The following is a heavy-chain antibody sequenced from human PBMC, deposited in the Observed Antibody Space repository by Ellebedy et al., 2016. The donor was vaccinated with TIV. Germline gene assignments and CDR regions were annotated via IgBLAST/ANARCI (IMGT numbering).Heavy chain of an antibody. V-gene: IGHV1-18*01. D-gene: IGHD2/OR15-2a*01. CDR3: ARGFYEKFNP. Sequence: ASVKVSCKASGYTFTKYGISWVRQAPGQGLEWMGWISGYNGDTNYAQKFQGRVTMTIDTFASTAYMELRSLRSDDTAVYLCARGFYEKFNPWGQGTLVTVSS. J-gene: IGHJ5*02. CDR1: GYTFTKYG. CDR2: ISGYNGDT.